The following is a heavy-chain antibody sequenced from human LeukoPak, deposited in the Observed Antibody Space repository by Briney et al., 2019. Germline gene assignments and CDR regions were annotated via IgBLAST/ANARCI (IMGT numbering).Heavy chain of an antibody. D-gene: IGHD3-3*01. V-gene: IGHV3-23*01. CDR2: ISGSGGST. J-gene: IGHJ6*02. CDR1: GFTFSSYA. CDR3: AKDREVFGVVPGYYGMDV. Sequence: QTGGSLRLSCAASGFTFSSYAMSWVRQAPGKGLEWVSAISGSGGSTYYADSVKGRFTISRDNSKNTLYLQMNSLRAEDTAVYYCAKDREVFGVVPGYYGMDVWGQETTVTVSS.